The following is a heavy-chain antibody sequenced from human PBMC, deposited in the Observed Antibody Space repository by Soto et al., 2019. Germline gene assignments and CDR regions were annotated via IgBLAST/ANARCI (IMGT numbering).Heavy chain of an antibody. CDR2: ISIGGDRT. V-gene: IGHV3-23*01. J-gene: IGHJ1*01. CDR3: AKDSGWLSRD. D-gene: IGHD6-19*01. Sequence: EVQLLESGGGLVQPGGSLRLTCAASGFTFSSCGMTWVHQAPGKGLEWVSSISIGGDRTYYVDSVRGRFTISRDDSNNSLHLQMNNLRAEDTAVYYCAKDSGWLSRDWGQGTLVTVSS. CDR1: GFTFSSCG.